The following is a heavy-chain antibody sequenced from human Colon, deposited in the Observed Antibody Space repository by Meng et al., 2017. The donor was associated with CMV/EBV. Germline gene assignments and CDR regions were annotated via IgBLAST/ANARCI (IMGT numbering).Heavy chain of an antibody. CDR1: GFTFSTYW. V-gene: IGHV3-7*01. Sequence: GESLKISCAASGFTFSTYWMTWVRQAAGKGLEWVANIKPDGSEIHYVDSVKGRFTISRDNAKNSLYLQLNSLRAEDAAMYYCARYGVVAAMDYWGQGTLVTVSS. CDR2: IKPDGSEI. D-gene: IGHD1-26*01. J-gene: IGHJ4*02. CDR3: ARYGVVAAMDY.